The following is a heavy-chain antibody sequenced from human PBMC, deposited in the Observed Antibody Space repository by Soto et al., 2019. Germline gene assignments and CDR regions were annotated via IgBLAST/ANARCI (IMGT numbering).Heavy chain of an antibody. V-gene: IGHV1-58*01. J-gene: IGHJ4*02. CDR1: GFTFTSSA. D-gene: IGHD3-22*01. CDR2: IVVGSGNT. Sequence: GASVKVSCKASGFTFTSSAVQWVRQARGQRLEWIGWIVVGSGNTGYAQKFQGRVTMTRNTSISTAYMELSSLRSEDTAVYYCARGPFLHYYDSSGYYVYFDYWGQGTLVTVSS. CDR3: ARGPFLHYYDSSGYYVYFDY.